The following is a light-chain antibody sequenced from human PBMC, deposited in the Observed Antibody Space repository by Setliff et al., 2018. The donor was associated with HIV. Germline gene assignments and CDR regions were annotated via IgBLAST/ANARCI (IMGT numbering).Light chain of an antibody. Sequence: QSALAQPASVSGSPGQSLTISCTGTSGNLGSYDLVSWYQQHPVKAPRLIIYEVTKRPSGVSSRFSGSKSGNTASLTISGLQAEDEADYYCCSFANNNTKVFGGGTRSP. CDR2: EVT. V-gene: IGLV2-23*02. CDR1: SGNLGSYDL. CDR3: CSFANNNTKV. J-gene: IGLJ1*01.